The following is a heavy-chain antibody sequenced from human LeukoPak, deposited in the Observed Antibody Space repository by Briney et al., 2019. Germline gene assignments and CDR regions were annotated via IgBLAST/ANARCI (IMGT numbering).Heavy chain of an antibody. D-gene: IGHD3-22*01. CDR3: ARVWDSSGYYKKVFDY. Sequence: SETLSLTCTVSGGSINRDGYYWSWIRQHPGKGLEWIGYIYYSGNTYYNPSLKSRVTISVDTSKNQFSLKLSSVTAADTAVYCCARVWDSSGYYKKVFDYWGQGTLVTVSS. V-gene: IGHV4-31*03. CDR1: GGSINRDGYY. CDR2: IYYSGNT. J-gene: IGHJ4*02.